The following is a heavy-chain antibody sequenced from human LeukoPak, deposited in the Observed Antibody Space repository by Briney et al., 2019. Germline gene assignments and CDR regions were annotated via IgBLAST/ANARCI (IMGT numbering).Heavy chain of an antibody. Sequence: PGGSLRLSCAASGFTFSSYEMNWVRQAPGKGLEWVSYISSSGSAIYYADSVKGRFTISRDNAKNSLYLQMNSLRAEDTAVYYCATVRGASSRWYIDYWGQGTLVTVSS. CDR1: GFTFSSYE. CDR3: ATVRGASSRWYIDY. J-gene: IGHJ4*02. V-gene: IGHV3-48*03. D-gene: IGHD6-13*01. CDR2: ISSSGSAI.